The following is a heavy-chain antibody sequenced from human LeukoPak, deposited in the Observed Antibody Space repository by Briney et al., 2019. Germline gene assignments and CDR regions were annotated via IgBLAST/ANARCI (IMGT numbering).Heavy chain of an antibody. CDR1: GFTFSSYS. CDR2: ISSSSSYI. Sequence: GGSLRLSCAASGFTFSSYSMNWVRQAPGTGLEWVSPISSSSSYIYYADSVKGRFTISRDNAKNSLYLQMNSLRAEDTAVYYCARGLPFFTIVGVVPPVGMDVWGQGTTVTVSS. V-gene: IGHV3-21*01. D-gene: IGHD3-3*01. J-gene: IGHJ6*02. CDR3: ARGLPFFTIVGVVPPVGMDV.